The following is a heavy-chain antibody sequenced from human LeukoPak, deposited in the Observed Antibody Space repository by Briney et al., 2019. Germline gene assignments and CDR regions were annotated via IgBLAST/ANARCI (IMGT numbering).Heavy chain of an antibody. CDR2: IYYSGST. D-gene: IGHD5-18*01. J-gene: IGHJ5*02. CDR1: GGSISSGGYS. Sequence: SETLSLTCTVSGGSISSGGYSWSWIRQPPGKGLERIGYIYYSGSTYYNPSLKSRVTISVDTSKNQFSPKLSSVTAADTAVYYCARARGYSYGYGRTFDPWGQGTLVTVSS. V-gene: IGHV4-30-4*07. CDR3: ARARGYSYGYGRTFDP.